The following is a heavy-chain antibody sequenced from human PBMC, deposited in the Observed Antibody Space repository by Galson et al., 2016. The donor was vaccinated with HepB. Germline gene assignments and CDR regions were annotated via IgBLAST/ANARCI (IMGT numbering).Heavy chain of an antibody. V-gene: IGHV4-39*01. CDR2: IYSSGTT. D-gene: IGHD2-8*01. CDR3: ARRNRVLVSTAPTFQGWFDP. J-gene: IGHJ5*02. CDR1: GGSISSNSYY. Sequence: ETLSLTCTVSGGSISSNSYYWGWIRQPPGKGLEWIGSIYSSGTTYYNPSLKSRVTISVDTSKDQFSLKLSAVTAADTAVYYCARRNRVLVSTAPTFQGWFDPWGQGTLVTVSS.